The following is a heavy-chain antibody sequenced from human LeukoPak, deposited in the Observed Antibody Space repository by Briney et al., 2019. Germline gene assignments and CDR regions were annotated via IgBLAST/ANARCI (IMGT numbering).Heavy chain of an antibody. CDR2: MNPNSGNT. V-gene: IGHV1-8*01. D-gene: IGHD4-23*01. Sequence: ASVKVSCKASGYTFTSYDINWVRQATGQGFEWMGWMNPNSGNTGYAQKFQGRVTMTRDTSISTAYMELSRLRSDDTAVYYCAREGKDYGGKRILARDAFDIWGQGTMVTVSS. CDR3: AREGKDYGGKRILARDAFDI. J-gene: IGHJ3*02. CDR1: GYTFTSYD.